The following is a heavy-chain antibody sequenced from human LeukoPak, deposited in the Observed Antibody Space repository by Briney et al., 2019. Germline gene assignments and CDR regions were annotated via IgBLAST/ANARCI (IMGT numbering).Heavy chain of an antibody. CDR1: GFTFSGSA. J-gene: IGHJ5*02. Sequence: PGGCLRLSCAASGFTFSGSAMYWVRQASGKGLEWVGRIGSKVNSYATAYAASVKGRFTISRDDSKNTAYLQMNSLKTEDTAVYYCTRETGTLRIDNWFDPWGQGTLVTVSS. CDR3: TRETGTLRIDNWFDP. CDR2: IGSKVNSYAT. D-gene: IGHD1-1*01. V-gene: IGHV3-73*01.